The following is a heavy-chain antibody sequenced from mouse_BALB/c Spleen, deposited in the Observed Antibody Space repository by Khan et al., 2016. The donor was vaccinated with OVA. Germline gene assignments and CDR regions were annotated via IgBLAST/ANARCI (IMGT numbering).Heavy chain of an antibody. V-gene: IGHV3-2*02. D-gene: IGHD1-1*01. J-gene: IGHJ2*01. CDR1: GYSITSDYA. Sequence: QLEESGPGLLKPSQSLSLTCTVTGYSITSDYAWNWIRQFPGNKLEWMVFISYSGSTTYSPTLRSRISITRDTSKNPFFLKLNSVTTEDTATYYCASGGLLLRYPDYFDYWGQGTTLTVSS. CDR2: ISYSGST. CDR3: ASGGLLLRYPDYFDY.